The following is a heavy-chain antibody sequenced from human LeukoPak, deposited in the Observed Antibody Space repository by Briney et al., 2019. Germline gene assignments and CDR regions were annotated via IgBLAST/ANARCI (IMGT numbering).Heavy chain of an antibody. J-gene: IGHJ4*02. CDR1: GFTFSSYA. CDR2: SSGSDGST. Sequence: GGSLRLSCAASGFTFSSYAMSWVRQAPGKGLEWVSASSGSDGSTYYADSVNGRFTISRDNSKNTLYLQMNSLRAEDTAVYYCAKDLGGSPLSPADYWGQGTLVTVSS. CDR3: AKDLGGSPLSPADY. V-gene: IGHV3-23*01. D-gene: IGHD3-16*02.